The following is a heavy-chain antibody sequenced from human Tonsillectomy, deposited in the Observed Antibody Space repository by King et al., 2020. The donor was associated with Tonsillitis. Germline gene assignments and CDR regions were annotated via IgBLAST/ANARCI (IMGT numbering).Heavy chain of an antibody. CDR2: IYPGDSDT. V-gene: IGHV5-51*01. J-gene: IGHJ4*02. CDR3: ARVFSMVRGVITHFDH. Sequence: VQLVESGAEVKKPGESLKISCKGSGFSFTTYWIAWVRQMPGKGLEWMGIIYPGDSDTRYSPSFQGQVTISADKSIRTAYLQWSSLKASDTAMYYCARVFSMVRGVITHFDHWGQGTLVTVSS. D-gene: IGHD3-10*01. CDR1: GFSFTTYW.